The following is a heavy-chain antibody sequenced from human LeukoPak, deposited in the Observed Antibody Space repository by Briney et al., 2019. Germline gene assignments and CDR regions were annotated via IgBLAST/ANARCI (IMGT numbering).Heavy chain of an antibody. Sequence: ETLSLTCTVSGGSISSSSYYWGWIRQPPGKGLEWVSSISSSSSYIYYADSVKGRFTISRDNAKNSLYLQMNSLRAEDTAVYYCARGFVSISGYDSIGFDPWGQGTLVTVSS. V-gene: IGHV3-21*01. D-gene: IGHD5-12*01. CDR1: GGSISSSS. CDR3: ARGFVSISGYDSIGFDP. J-gene: IGHJ5*02. CDR2: ISSSSSYI.